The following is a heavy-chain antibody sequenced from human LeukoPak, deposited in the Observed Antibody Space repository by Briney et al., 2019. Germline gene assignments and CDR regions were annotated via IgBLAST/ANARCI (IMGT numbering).Heavy chain of an antibody. CDR1: GYTFTGYY. CDR3: ARTRLGELTGDSEAFDI. J-gene: IGHJ3*02. V-gene: IGHV1-2*02. CDR2: INPNSGGT. Sequence: ASVKVSCKASGYTFTGYYMHWVRQAPGQGLEWMGWINPNSGGTNYEQKFQGRVTMTRDTSISTAYMELSRLRSDDTAVYYCARTRLGELTGDSEAFDIWGQGTMVTVSS. D-gene: IGHD7-27*01.